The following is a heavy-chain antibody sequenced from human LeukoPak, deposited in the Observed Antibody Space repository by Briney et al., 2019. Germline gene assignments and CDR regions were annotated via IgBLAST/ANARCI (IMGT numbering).Heavy chain of an antibody. Sequence: SETLSLTCTVSGGSISSSSYYWGWIRQPPGKGLEWIGSIYYSGSTYYNPSLKSRVTISVDTSKNQFSLKLSSVTAADTAVYYCARLPAVYSSGWSRGGNFDYWGQGTLVTVSS. V-gene: IGHV4-39*01. CDR2: IYYSGST. CDR3: ARLPAVYSSGWSRGGNFDY. D-gene: IGHD6-19*01. CDR1: GGSISSSSYY. J-gene: IGHJ4*02.